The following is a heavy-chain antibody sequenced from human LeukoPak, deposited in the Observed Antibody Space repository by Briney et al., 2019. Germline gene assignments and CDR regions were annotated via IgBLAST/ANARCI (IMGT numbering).Heavy chain of an antibody. J-gene: IGHJ4*02. CDR1: GYTFTSYY. CDR2: INPSGGST. Sequence: ASVKVSCKASGYTFTSYYMYRVRQAPGQGLEWMGIINPSGGSTSYAQKFQGRVTITRDTSTSTVYMELSSLRSEDTAVYYCAREGSSGWDYWGQGTLVTVSS. D-gene: IGHD6-19*01. V-gene: IGHV1-46*01. CDR3: AREGSSGWDY.